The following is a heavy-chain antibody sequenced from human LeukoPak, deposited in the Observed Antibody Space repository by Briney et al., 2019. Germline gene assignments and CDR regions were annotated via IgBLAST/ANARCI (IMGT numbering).Heavy chain of an antibody. CDR1: GFTFSSYW. J-gene: IGHJ6*03. V-gene: IGHV3-7*01. CDR2: IKQDGSEK. D-gene: IGHD6-6*01. Sequence: PGGSLRLSCAASGFTFSSYWMSWVRQAPGKGLEWVANIKQDGSEKYYVDSVKGRFTISRDNAKNSLYLQMNSLRAEDTAVYYCARRSSSMDYYYYMDVWGKGTTVTVSS. CDR3: ARRSSSMDYYYYMDV.